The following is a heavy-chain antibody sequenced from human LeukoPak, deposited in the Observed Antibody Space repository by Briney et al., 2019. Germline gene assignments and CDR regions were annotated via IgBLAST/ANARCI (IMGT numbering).Heavy chain of an antibody. V-gene: IGHV1-46*01. CDR3: ARERRGGLSGNLGGLFASYYTYYYMDV. D-gene: IGHD1-26*01. J-gene: IGHJ6*03. Sequence: ASVKVSCKASGYTFTMYYIHWVRQAPGQGLEWMGMINPSDGATTYAQRFQGRVTMTRDMSTTTVYMDLRSLRFEDTAAYFCARERRGGLSGNLGGLFASYYTYYYMDVWGRGTTVTVSS. CDR2: INPSDGAT. CDR1: GYTFTMYY.